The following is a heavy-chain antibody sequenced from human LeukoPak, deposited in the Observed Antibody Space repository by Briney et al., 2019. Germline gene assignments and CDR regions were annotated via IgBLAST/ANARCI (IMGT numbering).Heavy chain of an antibody. CDR3: ASGTVSGVIAPHSFHY. J-gene: IGHJ4*01. CDR2: VFYGGST. D-gene: IGHD3-16*02. V-gene: IGHV4-59*01. CDR1: VGYISSYY. Sequence: PSETLSLTCAVSVGYISSYYWTWIRQSPGKGLEWIGNVFYGGSTNYNPSLKSRVTISIDTSKNHFSLKLTSVTAADTAVYFCASGTVSGVIAPHSFHYWGRGTLVTVSS.